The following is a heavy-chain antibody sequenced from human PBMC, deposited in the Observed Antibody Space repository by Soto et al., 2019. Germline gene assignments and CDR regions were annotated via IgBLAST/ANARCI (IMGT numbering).Heavy chain of an antibody. D-gene: IGHD2-15*01. CDR3: ARRGYCSGGSCYSREIDY. Sequence: QVQLVQSGAEVKKPGAAVKVSCKASGYTFTSYDINWVRQATGQGLEWMGWMNPNSGNTGYAQKFQGRVTMTRNTSISTAYMELSSLRSEDTAVYYWARRGYCSGGSCYSREIDYWGPGTLVTVSS. CDR1: GYTFTSYD. J-gene: IGHJ4*02. CDR2: MNPNSGNT. V-gene: IGHV1-8*01.